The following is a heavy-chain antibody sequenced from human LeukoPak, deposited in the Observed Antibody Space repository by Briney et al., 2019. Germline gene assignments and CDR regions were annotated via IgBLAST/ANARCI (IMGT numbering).Heavy chain of an antibody. J-gene: IGHJ4*02. CDR3: ARGPNIYYGSEYYFDY. CDR2: ISSSGSTI. D-gene: IGHD3-10*01. CDR1: GFTFSSYE. V-gene: IGHV3-48*03. Sequence: PGGSLRLSCAASGFTFSSYEMNWVRQAPGRGLEWVSYISSSGSTIYYADSVKGRFTISRDNSKNTLYLQTNSLRAEDTAVYYCARGPNIYYGSEYYFDYWGQGTLVTVSS.